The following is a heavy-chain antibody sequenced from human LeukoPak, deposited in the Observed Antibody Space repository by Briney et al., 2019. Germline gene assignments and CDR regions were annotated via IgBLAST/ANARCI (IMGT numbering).Heavy chain of an antibody. Sequence: ASVKVSCKASGYTFTSYGINWVRQATGQGLEWMGWMNPNSGNTGYAQKFQGRVTITRNTSISTAYMELSSLRSEDTAVYYCASLSGVAARYYYYMDVWGKGTTVTVSS. V-gene: IGHV1-8*03. J-gene: IGHJ6*03. D-gene: IGHD6-6*01. CDR3: ASLSGVAARYYYYMDV. CDR1: GYTFTSYG. CDR2: MNPNSGNT.